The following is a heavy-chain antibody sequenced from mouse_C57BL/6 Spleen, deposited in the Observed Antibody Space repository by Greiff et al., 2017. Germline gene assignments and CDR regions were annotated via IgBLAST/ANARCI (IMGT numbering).Heavy chain of an antibody. Sequence: QVQLQQPGAELVMPGASVKLSCKASGYTFTSYWMHWVKQRPGQGLEWIGEIDPSDSNTNYNQKFKGKSTLTVDKSSSTAYMQLSSLTSEDSAVYYCARMRRGDALDYWGQGTSVTVSS. CDR2: IDPSDSNT. CDR1: GYTFTSYW. V-gene: IGHV1-69*01. J-gene: IGHJ4*01. CDR3: ARMRRGDALDY.